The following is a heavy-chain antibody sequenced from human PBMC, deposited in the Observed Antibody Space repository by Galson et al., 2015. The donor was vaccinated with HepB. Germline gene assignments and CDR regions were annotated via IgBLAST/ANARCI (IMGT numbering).Heavy chain of an antibody. CDR1: GYTFTSSS. Sequence: SVKVSCKASGYTFTSSSMHWVRQAPGEGLEWMGISNPSGGSTSYAQKFQGRVTITADKSTSTAYMELSSLRSEDTAVYYCARASSYYYGSGTTLYYYGMDVWGQGTTVTVSS. V-gene: IGHV1-46*01. CDR3: ARASSYYYGSGTTLYYYGMDV. D-gene: IGHD3-10*01. J-gene: IGHJ6*02. CDR2: SNPSGGST.